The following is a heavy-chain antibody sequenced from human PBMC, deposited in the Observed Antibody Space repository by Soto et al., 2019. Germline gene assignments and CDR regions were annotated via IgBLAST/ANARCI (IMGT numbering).Heavy chain of an antibody. CDR2: INPNSGGT. V-gene: IGHV1-2*04. D-gene: IGHD3-3*01. J-gene: IGHJ4*02. CDR3: ARGATIFGVVIRHFDY. CDR1: GYTFTGYY. Sequence: GASVKVSCKASGYTFTGYYMHWVRQAPGQGLEWMGWINPNSGGTSYAQKFQGWVTMTRDTSISTAYMELSRLRSDDTAVYYCARGATIFGVVIRHFDYWGQGTLVTVSS.